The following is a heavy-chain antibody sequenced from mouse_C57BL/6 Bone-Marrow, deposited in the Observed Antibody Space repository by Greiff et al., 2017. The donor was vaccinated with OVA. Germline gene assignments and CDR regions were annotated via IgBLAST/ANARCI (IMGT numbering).Heavy chain of an antibody. V-gene: IGHV14-2*01. CDR2: IDPEDGAT. Sequence: VQLKESGAELVKPGASVKLSCTASGFNLKDYYMHWVKPRTEQGLEWLGRIDPEDGATKYAPPFQGHATITADTSSNTAYLQLSSLTAEDTAVYYCAVYYGSSYGAMDYWGQGTSVTVSS. CDR1: GFNLKDYY. J-gene: IGHJ4*01. D-gene: IGHD1-1*01. CDR3: AVYYGSSYGAMDY.